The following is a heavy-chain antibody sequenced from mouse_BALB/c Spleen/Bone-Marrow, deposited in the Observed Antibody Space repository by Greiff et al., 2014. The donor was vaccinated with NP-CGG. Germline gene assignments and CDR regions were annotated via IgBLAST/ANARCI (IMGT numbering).Heavy chain of an antibody. D-gene: IGHD2-3*01. J-gene: IGHJ3*01. Sequence: QVQLQQSGAELMKPGASVKISCKATGYTFSSYWIEWVNQRPGHGLEWIGEILPGSGTTHYDEKFKDKATITADTSSNTAYMQLSSLTSEDSAVYYCARGGYDTSVFAYWGQGTLVTVSA. CDR3: ARGGYDTSVFAY. V-gene: IGHV1-9*01. CDR1: GYTFSSYW. CDR2: ILPGSGTT.